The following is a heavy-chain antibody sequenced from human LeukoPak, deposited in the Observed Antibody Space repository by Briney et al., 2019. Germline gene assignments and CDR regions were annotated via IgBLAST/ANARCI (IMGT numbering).Heavy chain of an antibody. V-gene: IGHV3-33*06. J-gene: IGHJ4*02. CDR3: AKPRPPYDILTGYEY. Sequence: GGSLRLSCAASGFTFSSYGMHWVRQAPGKGLEWVAVIWYDGSNKYYADSVKGRFTISRDNSKNTLYLQMNSLRAENTAVYYCAKPRPPYDILTGYEYWGQGTLVTVSS. CDR1: GFTFSSYG. D-gene: IGHD3-9*01. CDR2: IWYDGSNK.